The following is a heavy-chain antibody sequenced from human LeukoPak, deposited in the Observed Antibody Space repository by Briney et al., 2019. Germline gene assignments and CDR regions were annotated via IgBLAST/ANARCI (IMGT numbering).Heavy chain of an antibody. J-gene: IGHJ6*03. CDR2: INHSGST. D-gene: IGHD2-15*01. CDR3: ARGYCSGGSCYSGWYYYYYMDV. V-gene: IGHV4-34*01. CDR1: GGSFSGYY. Sequence: SETLSLTCAVYGGSFSGYYWSWIRQPPGKGLEWIGEINHSGSTNYNPSLKSRVPISVDTSKNQFSLKLSSVPAADTAVYYCARGYCSGGSCYSGWYYYYYMDVWGKGTTVTVSS.